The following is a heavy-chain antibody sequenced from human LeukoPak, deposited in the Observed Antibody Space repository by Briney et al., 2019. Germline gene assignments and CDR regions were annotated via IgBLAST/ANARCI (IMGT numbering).Heavy chain of an antibody. V-gene: IGHV3-21*01. CDR3: AKDYHDSSGYFRVPHVFDY. CDR2: ISSSSSYI. Sequence: GGSLRLSCAASGFTFSSYSMNWVRQAPGKGLEWVSSISSSSSYIYYADSVKGRFTISRDNSKNTLYLQMNGLRAEDTAVYYCAKDYHDSSGYFRVPHVFDYWGQGTLVTVSS. J-gene: IGHJ4*02. D-gene: IGHD3-22*01. CDR1: GFTFSSYS.